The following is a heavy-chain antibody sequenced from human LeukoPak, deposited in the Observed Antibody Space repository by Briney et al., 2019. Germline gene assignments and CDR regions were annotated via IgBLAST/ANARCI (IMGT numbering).Heavy chain of an antibody. J-gene: IGHJ3*01. CDR2: FGGVSDST. CDR1: GFPFRNLP. V-gene: IGHV3-23*01. D-gene: IGHD3-3*01. Sequence: GGSLRLSCAASGFPFRNLPLSGSARAPGKGRNGVPTFGGVSDSTYYADSIKGRFTISRDNSKDMVYLQMNSLRAEDTALYYCAKDSNFWSGYPFDAFDVWGRGTMVTVSS. CDR3: AKDSNFWSGYPFDAFDV.